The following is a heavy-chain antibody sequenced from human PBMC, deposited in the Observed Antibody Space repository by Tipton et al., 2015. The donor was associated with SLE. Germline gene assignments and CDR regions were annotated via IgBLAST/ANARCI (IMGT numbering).Heavy chain of an antibody. CDR2: ISYDGSNK. CDR3: ARDGGGGIQLWW. J-gene: IGHJ4*02. Sequence: SLRLSCAASGFTFSSNALHWVRQAPGKGLEWVAVISYDGSNKYYAEFVKGRFTISRDNSKNTLYLQMNSLRAEDTAVYYCARDGGGGIQLWWWGQGTLVTVSS. V-gene: IGHV3-30-3*01. D-gene: IGHD5-18*01. CDR1: GFTFSSNA.